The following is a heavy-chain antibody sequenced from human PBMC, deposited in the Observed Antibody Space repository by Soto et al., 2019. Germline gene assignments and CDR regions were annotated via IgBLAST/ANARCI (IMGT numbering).Heavy chain of an antibody. CDR2: ISAYNGNT. CDR3: ARDRIYFDSSDYYYVGELYIAY. J-gene: IGHJ4*02. Sequence: ASVKVSCKASGYTFTIYCISWVRQAPGQGLEWMGWISAYNGNTNYAQKLQGRVTMTTDTSTSTAYMELRSLRSDDTAVYYCARDRIYFDSSDYYYVGELYIAYWGRGTLVTVSS. CDR1: GYTFTIYC. V-gene: IGHV1-18*01. D-gene: IGHD3-22*01.